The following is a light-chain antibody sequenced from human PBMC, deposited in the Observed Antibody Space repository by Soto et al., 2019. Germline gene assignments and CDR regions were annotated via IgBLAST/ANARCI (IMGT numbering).Light chain of an antibody. Sequence: EIVLTQSPATLSLSPGERATLSCRASQSVSSYLAWYQQKPGQAPRLLIYDASNRATGIPARFSGSGSGTDFTLTISSLEPDDFAVYYCQQRSNWPPIYTFGHGTKLEIK. CDR2: DAS. CDR1: QSVSSY. J-gene: IGKJ2*01. CDR3: QQRSNWPPIYT. V-gene: IGKV3-11*01.